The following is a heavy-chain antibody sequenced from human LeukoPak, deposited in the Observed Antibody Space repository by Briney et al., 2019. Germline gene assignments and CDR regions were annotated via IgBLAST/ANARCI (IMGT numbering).Heavy chain of an antibody. J-gene: IGHJ5*02. Sequence: GGSLRLSCTASGFTFSSYAMNWVRQAPGKGLEWVSGIGAGGTFTYYADSVKGRFTISRDNSRNTLYLQIVALRHEDTAFYFCVRSAGWFDHWGQGTLATVSS. CDR2: IGAGGTFT. D-gene: IGHD3-10*01. V-gene: IGHV3-23*01. CDR3: VRSAGWFDH. CDR1: GFTFSSYA.